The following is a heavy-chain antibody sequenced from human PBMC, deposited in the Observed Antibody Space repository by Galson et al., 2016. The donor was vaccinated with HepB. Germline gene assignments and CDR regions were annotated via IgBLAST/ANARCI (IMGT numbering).Heavy chain of an antibody. CDR3: SRDGRYCIDWTRKGDAFDV. CDR2: IKEDGSEK. V-gene: IGHV3-7*01. D-gene: IGHD1-26*01. J-gene: IGHJ3*01. Sequence: SLRLSCAASGFTFSTYWMSWVRQAPGKGLEWVAKIKEDGSEKYYMDSRKGRFTISRNNAKNSLYRQMSSLRVEDTAVYYCSRDGRYCIDWTRKGDAFDVWGQGTMVTVSS. CDR1: GFTFSTYW.